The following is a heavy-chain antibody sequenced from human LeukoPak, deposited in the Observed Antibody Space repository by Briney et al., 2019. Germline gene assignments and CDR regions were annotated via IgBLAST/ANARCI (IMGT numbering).Heavy chain of an antibody. Sequence: SETLSLTCAVYGGSFSGYYWGWIRQPPGKGLEWIGEINHSGSTNYNPSLKSRVTISVDTSKNQFSLKLSSVTAADTAVYYCARGVYSSSSGQAPTPDYFDYWGQGTLVTVSS. J-gene: IGHJ4*02. V-gene: IGHV4-34*01. D-gene: IGHD6-6*01. CDR2: INHSGST. CDR1: GGSFSGYY. CDR3: ARGVYSSSSGQAPTPDYFDY.